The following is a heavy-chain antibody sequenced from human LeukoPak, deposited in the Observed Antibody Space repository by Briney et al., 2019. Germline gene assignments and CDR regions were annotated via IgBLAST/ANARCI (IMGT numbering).Heavy chain of an antibody. V-gene: IGHV3-7*01. CDR2: IKQEGSEK. Sequence: GGSLRLSCAASGFTFSSYWMSWVRQAPGKGLEWVANIKQEGSEKYYVDSVKGRFTISRDNAKNSLYLQMNSLRAEDTAVYYCARGRRLLWFGDWGQGTLVTVSS. D-gene: IGHD3-10*01. CDR1: GFTFSSYW. J-gene: IGHJ4*02. CDR3: ARGRRLLWFGD.